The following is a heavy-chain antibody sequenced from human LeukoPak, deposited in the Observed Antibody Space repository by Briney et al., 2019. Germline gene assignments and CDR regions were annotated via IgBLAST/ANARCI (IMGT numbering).Heavy chain of an antibody. CDR1: GGSISSSSYY. V-gene: IGHV4-39*07. CDR3: ARDAWGVSGSYYGY. J-gene: IGHJ4*02. D-gene: IGHD1-26*01. Sequence: SETLSLTCTVSGGSISSSSYYWGWIRQPPGKGLEWIGSIYYSGSTYYNPSLKSRVTISVDTSKNQFSLKLSSVTAADTAVYYCARDAWGVSGSYYGYWGQGTLVTVSS. CDR2: IYYSGST.